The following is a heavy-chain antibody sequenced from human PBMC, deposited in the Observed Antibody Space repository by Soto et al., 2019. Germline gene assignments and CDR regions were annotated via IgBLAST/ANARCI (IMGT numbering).Heavy chain of an antibody. Sequence: GGSLRLSCSASGFTFSSYAMSWVRQAPGKGLEWVSAISGSGGSTYYADSVKGRFTISRDNSKNTLYLQMNSLRAEDTAVYYCAKDPWGSDAFDIWGQGTMVTVSS. CDR2: ISGSGGST. D-gene: IGHD7-27*01. V-gene: IGHV3-23*01. CDR1: GFTFSSYA. CDR3: AKDPWGSDAFDI. J-gene: IGHJ3*02.